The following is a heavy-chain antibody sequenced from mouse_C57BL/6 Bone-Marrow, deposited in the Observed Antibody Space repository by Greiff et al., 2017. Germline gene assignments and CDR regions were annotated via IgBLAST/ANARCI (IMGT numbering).Heavy chain of an antibody. CDR3: ASWGSYYGSSQTYFDY. CDR1: GYTFTSYW. D-gene: IGHD1-1*01. V-gene: IGHV1-52*01. J-gene: IGHJ2*01. CDR2: IDPSDSET. Sequence: QVQLKQPGAELVRPGSSVKLSCKASGYTFTSYWMHWVKQRPIQGLEWIGNIDPSDSETHYNQKFKDKATLTVDKSSSTAYMQLSSLTSEDSAVYYCASWGSYYGSSQTYFDYWGQGTTLTVSS.